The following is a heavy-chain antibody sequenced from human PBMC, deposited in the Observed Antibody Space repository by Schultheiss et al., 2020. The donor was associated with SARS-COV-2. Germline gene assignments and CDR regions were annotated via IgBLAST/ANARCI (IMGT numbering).Heavy chain of an antibody. CDR3: ARYQEVIITTGWFDP. CDR1: GGSISSGGYY. J-gene: IGHJ5*02. V-gene: IGHV4-31*03. CDR2: IYYSGST. D-gene: IGHD3-22*01. Sequence: SETLSLTCTVSGGSISSGGYYWSWIRQHPGKGLEWIGYIYYSGSTYYNPSLKSRVTISVDTSKNQFSLKLSSVTAADTAVYYCARYQEVIITTGWFDPWGQGTLVTVSS.